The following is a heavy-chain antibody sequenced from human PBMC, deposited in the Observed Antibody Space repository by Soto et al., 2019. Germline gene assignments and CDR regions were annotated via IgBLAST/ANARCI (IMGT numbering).Heavy chain of an antibody. D-gene: IGHD4-4*01. CDR1: GGSISSGGYY. CDR3: AFRYDYRFY. Sequence: SETLSLTCTVSGGSISSGGYYWSWIRQHPGKGLEWIGYIYYSGSTYYNPSLMSRVTISVDTSKNHFSLNLSSVTAADTAVYYCAFRYDYRFYWGQGTLVTVSS. V-gene: IGHV4-31*03. J-gene: IGHJ4*02. CDR2: IYYSGST.